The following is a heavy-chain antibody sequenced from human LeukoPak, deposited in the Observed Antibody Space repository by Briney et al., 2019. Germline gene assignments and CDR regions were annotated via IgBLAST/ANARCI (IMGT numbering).Heavy chain of an antibody. D-gene: IGHD5-18*01. Sequence: GSLRLSCAASGFTFSSYAMHWVRQAPGKGLEWVAVISYDGSNKYYADSVKGRFTISRDNSKNTLYLQMNSLRAEDTAVYYCARPHQRIQLSPMDVWGQGTTVTVSS. CDR3: ARPHQRIQLSPMDV. J-gene: IGHJ6*02. CDR1: GFTFSSYA. V-gene: IGHV3-30-3*01. CDR2: ISYDGSNK.